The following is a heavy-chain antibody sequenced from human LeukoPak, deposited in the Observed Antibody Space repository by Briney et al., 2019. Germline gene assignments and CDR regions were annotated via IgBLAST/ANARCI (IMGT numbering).Heavy chain of an antibody. CDR3: ARGHYGMDV. V-gene: IGHV3-7*03. Sequence: GGSLRLSCGASGFIFSDSWMTWVRQAPGEGLEWVANMNQDGSERCYLDSVKGRFTISRDNAKNSLYLQMNSLRAEDTAVYYCARGHYGMDVWGQGTTVTVSS. CDR2: MNQDGSER. J-gene: IGHJ6*02. CDR1: GFIFSDSW.